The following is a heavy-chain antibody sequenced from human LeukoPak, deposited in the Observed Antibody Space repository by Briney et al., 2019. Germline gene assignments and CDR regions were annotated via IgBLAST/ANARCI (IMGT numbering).Heavy chain of an antibody. CDR3: AKDMLNQLLSDYYYYGMDV. D-gene: IGHD2-2*01. CDR2: ISYDGSNK. V-gene: IGHV3-30*18. J-gene: IGHJ6*02. Sequence: PGGSLRLSCAAFGFTFSSYGMHWVRQAPGKGLEWVAVISYDGSNKYYADSVKGRFTISRDNSKNTLYLQMNSLRAEDTAVYYCAKDMLNQLLSDYYYYGMDVWGQGTTVTVSS. CDR1: GFTFSSYG.